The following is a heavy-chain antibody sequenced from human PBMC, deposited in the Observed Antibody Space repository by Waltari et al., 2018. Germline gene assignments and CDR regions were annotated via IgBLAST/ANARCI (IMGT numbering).Heavy chain of an antibody. CDR2: IYYSGST. CDR3: AREVPRNGYIGLIYYYMDV. CDR1: GGSLSSSSYF. Sequence: QPQLQESGPGLVKPSETLSLTCTVSGGSLSSSSYFWAWIRQPPGKGLEWVGSIYYSGSTYYNLSLKSRGTISVDRSTNQVSLKLTSVTAADTAVYFCAREVPRNGYIGLIYYYMDVWGKGTTVTVSS. V-gene: IGHV4-39*01. J-gene: IGHJ6*03. D-gene: IGHD5-12*01.